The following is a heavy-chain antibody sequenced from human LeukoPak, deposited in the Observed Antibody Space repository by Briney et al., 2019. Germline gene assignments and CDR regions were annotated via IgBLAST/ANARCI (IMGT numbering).Heavy chain of an antibody. V-gene: IGHV4-39*01. CDR2: IYYSGTT. D-gene: IGHD3-10*01. CDR1: GGYINTSGYY. Sequence: SETLSLTCTVSGGYINTSGYYWGWIRQPPGKGLEWIGSIYYSGTTYYYPSLKSRVTISVDTSKNQFSLKLSSVTAADTAVYYCARVNYGSATKEDYWGQGTLVTVSS. J-gene: IGHJ4*02. CDR3: ARVNYGSATKEDY.